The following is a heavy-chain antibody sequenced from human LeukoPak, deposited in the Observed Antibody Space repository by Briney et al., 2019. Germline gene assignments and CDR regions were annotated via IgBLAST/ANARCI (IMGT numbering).Heavy chain of an antibody. V-gene: IGHV4-34*01. D-gene: IGHD4-17*01. Sequence: SETLSLTCAVYGGSFSGYYWSWIRQPPGKGLEWIGEINRSGSTNYNPSLKSRVTISVDTSKNQFSLKLSSVTAADTAVYYCARGMTTTIDYWGQGTLVTVSS. CDR3: ARGMTTTIDY. CDR1: GGSFSGYY. J-gene: IGHJ4*02. CDR2: INRSGST.